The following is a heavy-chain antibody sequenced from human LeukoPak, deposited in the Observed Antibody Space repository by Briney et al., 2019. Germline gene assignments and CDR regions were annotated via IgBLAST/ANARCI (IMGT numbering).Heavy chain of an antibody. CDR3: AKDRGPVF. CDR1: GFTFSSYA. J-gene: IGHJ4*02. D-gene: IGHD1-14*01. Sequence: VQPGGSLRLSCSASGFTFSSYAMSWVRQPPGKGLQWVSAISGGGSKTDYADSLKGRFTISRDNSKNTLYLQMNSLRAEDTAVYYCAKDRGPVFWGQGTLVTVSS. CDR2: ISGGGSKT. V-gene: IGHV3-23*01.